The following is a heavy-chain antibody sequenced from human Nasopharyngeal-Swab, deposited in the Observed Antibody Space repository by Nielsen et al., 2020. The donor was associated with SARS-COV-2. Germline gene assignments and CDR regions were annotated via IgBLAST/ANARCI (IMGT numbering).Heavy chain of an antibody. CDR3: ARDLRVWYSSSTLGP. J-gene: IGHJ5*02. Sequence: GGSLRLSCAASGFTFSSYAMSWVRQAPGKGLEWVSHISVDGRSTYHADSVKGRFTISRGNAKNSLYLQMNSLRAEDTAVYYCARDLRVWYSSSTLGPWGQGTLVTVSS. CDR1: GFTFSSYA. CDR2: ISVDGRST. V-gene: IGHV3-23*01. D-gene: IGHD6-6*01.